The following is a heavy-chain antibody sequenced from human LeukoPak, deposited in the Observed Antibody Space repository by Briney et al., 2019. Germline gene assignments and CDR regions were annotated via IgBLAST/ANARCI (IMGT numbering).Heavy chain of an antibody. V-gene: IGHV3-21*01. Sequence: PGGSLRLSCAVSGFTFSSYTMNLVRQAPGKGLEWVSSITGSSTYIYYADSVKGRFTISRDNAKNSLYLQMNNLGAEDTAVYYCARDLTVTSTCWFDLWGQGTLVTVSS. J-gene: IGHJ5*02. CDR3: ARDLTVTSTCWFDL. CDR1: GFTFSSYT. CDR2: ITGSSTYI. D-gene: IGHD4-11*01.